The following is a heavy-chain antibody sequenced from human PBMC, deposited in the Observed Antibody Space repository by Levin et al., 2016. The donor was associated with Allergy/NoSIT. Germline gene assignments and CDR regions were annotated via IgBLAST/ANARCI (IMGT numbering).Heavy chain of an antibody. D-gene: IGHD2-2*01. CDR1: GYTFTSYG. CDR2: ISAYNGNT. V-gene: IGHV1-18*01. Sequence: ASVKVSCKASGYTFTSYGISWVRQAPGQGLEWMGWISAYNGNTNYAQKLQGRVTMTTDTSTSTAYMELRSLRSDDTAVYYCARVLKQGYCSSTSCIEYYYYYMDVWGKGTTVTVSS. J-gene: IGHJ6*03. CDR3: ARVLKQGYCSSTSCIEYYYYYMDV.